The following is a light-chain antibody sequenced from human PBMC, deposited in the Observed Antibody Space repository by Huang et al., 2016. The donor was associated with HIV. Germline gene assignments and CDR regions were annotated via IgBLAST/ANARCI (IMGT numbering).Light chain of an antibody. V-gene: IGKV3-15*01. J-gene: IGKJ4*01. CDR2: GSS. Sequence: EIVMTQSPATLSVSPGERVTLSCRANRSGSTNLAWYQQRPGQAPRLLIYGSSTRAPGIPARFSGSGSGTYFSLTISSLQSEDFALYYCHQYNNWLLSFGGGTRVDI. CDR3: HQYNNWLLS. CDR1: RSGSTN.